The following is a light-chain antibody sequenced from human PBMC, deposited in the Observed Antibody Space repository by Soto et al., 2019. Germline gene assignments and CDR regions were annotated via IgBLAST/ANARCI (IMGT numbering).Light chain of an antibody. CDR3: CAYTTLNTYV. CDR1: SSDVGAQNF. V-gene: IGLV2-14*01. CDR2: EVS. J-gene: IGLJ1*01. Sequence: QSVLSQPAYVSGSPGQSITISCTGTSSDVGAQNFVSWFQQHPGEAPKLIIFEVSNRPSGASDRFSGSKSGNTASLAIPGLQAEDEADYFCCAYTTLNTYVFGTGTKVTVL.